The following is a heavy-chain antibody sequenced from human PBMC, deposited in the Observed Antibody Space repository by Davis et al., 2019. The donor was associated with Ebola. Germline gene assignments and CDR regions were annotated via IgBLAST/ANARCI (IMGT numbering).Heavy chain of an antibody. J-gene: IGHJ6*02. CDR2: IHYLGNS. D-gene: IGHD4-17*01. Sequence: SETLSLTCTVSGGSISGYYWSWIRQPPGKGLEWIGNIHYLGNSNYNPSLKSRVTMSVDTSKNQFSLKLSSVTAADTAVYYCARGNYGDYIVLYYYNMDVWGQGTTVTVSS. CDR1: GGSISGYY. V-gene: IGHV4-59*01. CDR3: ARGNYGDYIVLYYYNMDV.